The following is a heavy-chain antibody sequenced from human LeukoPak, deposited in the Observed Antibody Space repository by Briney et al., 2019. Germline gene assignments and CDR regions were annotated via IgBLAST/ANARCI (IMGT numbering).Heavy chain of an antibody. CDR2: FDPEDGET. CDR3: ATVRITIFGVDPGGWFDP. V-gene: IGHV1-24*01. CDR1: GYTLTELS. D-gene: IGHD3-3*01. Sequence: SVKVSCKVSGYTLTELSMHWVRQAPGKGLEWMGGFDPEDGETIYAQKFQGRVTMTEDTSTDTAYMELSSLRSEDTAVYYCATVRITIFGVDPGGWFDPWGQGTLVTVSS. J-gene: IGHJ5*02.